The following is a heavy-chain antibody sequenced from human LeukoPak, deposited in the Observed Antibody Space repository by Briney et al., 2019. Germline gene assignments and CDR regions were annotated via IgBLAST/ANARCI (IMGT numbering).Heavy chain of an antibody. Sequence: PGGSLTLSCAASGFTFYDHAMSGVRHAPGEGREWVSGINWNGDNTGYADSVKGRFTISRDNAKNSLYLQMNSLRAEDTALYHCARSRRGGYDLFDYWGQGALVTVSS. J-gene: IGHJ4*02. CDR2: INWNGDNT. V-gene: IGHV3-20*01. CDR1: GFTFYDHA. CDR3: ARSRRGGYDLFDY. D-gene: IGHD5-12*01.